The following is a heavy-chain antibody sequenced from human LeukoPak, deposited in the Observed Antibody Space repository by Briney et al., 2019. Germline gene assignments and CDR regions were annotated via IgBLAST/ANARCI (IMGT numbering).Heavy chain of an antibody. D-gene: IGHD4-17*01. J-gene: IGHJ4*02. CDR3: ARDDYGDQRGDY. Sequence: ASVKVSCKASGYTFTNSYMHWVRQTPGQGLEWMGKINPSGGSTSYAQKFQGRVTMTRDTSTSTAYMELSSLRSEDTAVYYCARDDYGDQRGDYWGQGTLVTVSS. CDR1: GYTFTNSY. V-gene: IGHV1-46*01. CDR2: INPSGGST.